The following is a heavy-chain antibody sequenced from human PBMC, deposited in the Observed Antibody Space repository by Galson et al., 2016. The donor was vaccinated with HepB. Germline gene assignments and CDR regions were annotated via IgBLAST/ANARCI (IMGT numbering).Heavy chain of an antibody. CDR2: IYYTGST. V-gene: IGHV4-61*01. CDR1: GGSVSSGSFY. Sequence: SETLSLTCTVSGGSVSSGSFYWSWIRQPPGKGLEWTGYIYYTGSTNYNPSLKSRVSIPAETSKNQFSLKLSSVTAADTAVYYCARQDLWSIEYWGQGTLVTVSS. CDR3: ARQDLWSIEY. D-gene: IGHD2-21*01. J-gene: IGHJ4*02.